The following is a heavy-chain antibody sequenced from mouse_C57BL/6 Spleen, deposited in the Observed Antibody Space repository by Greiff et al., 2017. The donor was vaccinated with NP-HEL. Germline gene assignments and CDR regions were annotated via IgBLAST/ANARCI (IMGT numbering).Heavy chain of an antibody. CDR1: GYTFTSYW. CDR2: IHPNSGST. D-gene: IGHD2-4*01. Sequence: QVQLQQPGAELVKPGASVKLSCKASGYTFTSYWMHWVKQRPGQGLEWIGMIHPNSGSTNYNEKFKSKATLTVDKSSSTAYMQLSSLTSEDAAVYDGAPVYYDYDGWYFDVWGTGTTVTVAS. J-gene: IGHJ1*03. V-gene: IGHV1-64*01. CDR3: APVYYDYDGWYFDV.